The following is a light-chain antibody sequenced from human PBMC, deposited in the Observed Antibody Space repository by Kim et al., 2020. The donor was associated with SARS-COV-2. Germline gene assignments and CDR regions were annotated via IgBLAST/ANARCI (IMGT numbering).Light chain of an antibody. J-gene: IGLJ1*01. CDR1: SSDVGSYNL. CDR2: EVS. V-gene: IGLV2-23*02. CDR3: CSYAGSSTYV. Sequence: GQSITISCTGTSSDVGSYNLVSWYQQHPGKAPKLMIYEVSKRPSGVSNLFSGSKSGNTASLTISGLQAEDEADYYCCSYAGSSTYVFGTGTKVTVL.